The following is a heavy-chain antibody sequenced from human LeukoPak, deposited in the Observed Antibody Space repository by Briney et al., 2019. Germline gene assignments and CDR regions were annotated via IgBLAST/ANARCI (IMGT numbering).Heavy chain of an antibody. CDR1: GYTFTGYY. CDR2: INPNSGGT. Sequence: ASVKVSCKASGYTFTGYYMHWVRQAPGQGREWMGWINPNSGGTNYAQKFQGRVTMTRDTSISTAYMELSSLRSEDTAVYYRAAHEPPDYWGQGTLVTVSS. V-gene: IGHV1-2*02. CDR3: AAHEPPDY. J-gene: IGHJ4*02.